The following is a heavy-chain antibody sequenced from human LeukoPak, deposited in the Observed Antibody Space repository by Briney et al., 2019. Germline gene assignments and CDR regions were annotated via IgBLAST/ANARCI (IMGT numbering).Heavy chain of an antibody. CDR3: ARAGYDCNGLDF. V-gene: IGHV3-74*01. J-gene: IGHJ4*02. CDR2: IKSDGSST. CDR1: GFSFSSYW. Sequence: GGSLRLSCSASGFSFSSYWMHWVRQAPGKGLMWVSRIKSDGSSTSYADSVKGRFTISRDNAKSTLNLQMNSLGAEDTAVYYCARAGYDCNGLDFWGQGTLVTVSS. D-gene: IGHD5-12*01.